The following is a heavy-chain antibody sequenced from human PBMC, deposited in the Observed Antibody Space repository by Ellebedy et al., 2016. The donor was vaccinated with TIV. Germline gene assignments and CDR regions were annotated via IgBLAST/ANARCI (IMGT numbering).Heavy chain of an antibody. J-gene: IGHJ4*02. Sequence: GESLKISCEASGFTFSHYVMNWVRQAPGKGLEWVSSISSGGSYIYYTDSVKGRFTISRDNAKDSLYLQMNSLRAEDTAVYYCVRDVSADRWGAYFDYWGQGTLVTVSS. CDR1: GFTFSHYV. V-gene: IGHV3-21*01. CDR2: ISSGGSYI. CDR3: VRDVSADRWGAYFDY. D-gene: IGHD7-27*01.